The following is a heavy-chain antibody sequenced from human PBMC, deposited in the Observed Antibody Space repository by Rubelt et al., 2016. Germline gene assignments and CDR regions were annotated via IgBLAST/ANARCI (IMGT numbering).Heavy chain of an antibody. V-gene: IGHV3-23*01. D-gene: IGHD3-10*01. CDR2: GSGGST. Sequence: GSGGSTYYADSVKGRFTISRDNSKNTLYLQMNSLRAEDTAAYYCAKSITMVRGVFDYWGQGTLVTVSS. CDR3: AKSITMVRGVFDY. J-gene: IGHJ4*02.